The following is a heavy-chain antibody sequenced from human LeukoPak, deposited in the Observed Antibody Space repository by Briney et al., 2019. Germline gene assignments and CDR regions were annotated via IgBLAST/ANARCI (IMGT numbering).Heavy chain of an antibody. Sequence: GGSLRLSCAASGFTFDDYAMHWVRQAPGKGLEWVSGISWNSGSIGYADSVKGRFTISRDNAKNSLYLQMNSLRAEDTALYYCAKAASSSWYSANFDYWGQGTLVTVSS. J-gene: IGHJ4*02. CDR3: AKAASSSWYSANFDY. D-gene: IGHD6-13*01. V-gene: IGHV3-9*01. CDR2: ISWNSGSI. CDR1: GFTFDDYA.